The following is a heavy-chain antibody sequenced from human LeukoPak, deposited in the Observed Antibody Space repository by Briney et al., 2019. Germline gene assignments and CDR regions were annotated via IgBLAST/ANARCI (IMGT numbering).Heavy chain of an antibody. J-gene: IGHJ4*02. V-gene: IGHV1-18*01. CDR3: ARDGHRMYYYESSVYRFDY. CDR2: ISGYNGNT. Sequence: ASVKVSCKASGYTFTSYGISWVRQAPGQGLEWMGWISGYNGNTNYAQKFQGRVTMTRDTFTSTAYMELRSLRSDDTAVYYCARDGHRMYYYESSVYRFDYWGQGTLVTVSS. CDR1: GYTFTSYG. D-gene: IGHD3-22*01.